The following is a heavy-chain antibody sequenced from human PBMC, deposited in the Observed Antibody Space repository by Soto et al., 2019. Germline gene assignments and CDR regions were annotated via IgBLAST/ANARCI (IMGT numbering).Heavy chain of an antibody. CDR2: IIPIFGTA. CDR3: ARVYGSGSYYPYYYYGMDV. Sequence: SVKVSCKASGGSFSSYAISWVRQAPGQGLEWMGGIIPIFGTANYAQKFQGRVTITADESTSTAYMELSSLRSEDTAVYYCARVYGSGSYYPYYYYGMDVWGQGTTVTVSS. J-gene: IGHJ6*02. D-gene: IGHD3-10*01. CDR1: GGSFSSYA. V-gene: IGHV1-69*13.